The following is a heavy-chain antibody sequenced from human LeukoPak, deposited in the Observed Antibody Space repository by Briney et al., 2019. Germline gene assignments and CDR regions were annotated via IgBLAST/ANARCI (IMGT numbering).Heavy chain of an antibody. CDR1: GYTFTSYG. CDR2: IIPIFGTA. CDR3: ASFGVGLPDY. J-gene: IGHJ4*02. D-gene: IGHD3-3*01. V-gene: IGHV1-69*13. Sequence: GASVKVSCKASGYTFTSYGISWVRQAPGQGLEWMGGIIPIFGTANYAQKFQGRVTITADESTSTAYMELSSLRSEDTAVYYCASFGVGLPDYWGQGTLVTVSS.